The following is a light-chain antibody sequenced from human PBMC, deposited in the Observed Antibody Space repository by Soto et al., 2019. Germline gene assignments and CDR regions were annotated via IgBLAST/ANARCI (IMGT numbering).Light chain of an antibody. CDR1: TMGNEY. J-gene: IGLJ2*01. V-gene: IGLV3-1*01. Sequence: SYELAQPPSVSVSPGQTASITCSGETMGNEYVSWYQQRPGQSPVLVIYQDNKRPSGIPERISGSNSGNTATLTISGTQATDEADYYCQAWDRNTVVFGGGTKLTVL. CDR3: QAWDRNTVV. CDR2: QDN.